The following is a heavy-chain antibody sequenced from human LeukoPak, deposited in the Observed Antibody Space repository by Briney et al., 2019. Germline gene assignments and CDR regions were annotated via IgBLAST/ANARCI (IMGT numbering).Heavy chain of an antibody. V-gene: IGHV3-64D*06. CDR3: VKDFRITMIVVLTSAFGM. CDR2: ISGNGDST. CDR1: GFTFSTYD. J-gene: IGHJ3*02. Sequence: GGSLRLSCSASGFTFSTYDMHWVRQAPGKGLEYVSGISGNGDSTYYTESVKSRFIISRDSSKNTLYLQMSSLRAEDTAVYYCVKDFRITMIVVLTSAFGMWGQGTMVTISS. D-gene: IGHD3-22*01.